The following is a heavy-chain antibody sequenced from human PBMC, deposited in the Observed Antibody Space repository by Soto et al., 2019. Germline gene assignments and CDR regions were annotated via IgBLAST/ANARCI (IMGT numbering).Heavy chain of an antibody. CDR2: IYWDDDE. CDR3: AHEEEMAADY. Sequence: QITLKESGPTLLKPTQTLTLTCTFSGFSLNTPGVGVAWIRQPPGKALQWLALIYWDDDERYSPSLKSRLTVTKDTSKTQVVLTMTNMDPVDTATYYCAHEEEMAADYWGQGTLVTVSS. D-gene: IGHD6-19*01. J-gene: IGHJ4*02. CDR1: GFSLNTPGVG. V-gene: IGHV2-5*02.